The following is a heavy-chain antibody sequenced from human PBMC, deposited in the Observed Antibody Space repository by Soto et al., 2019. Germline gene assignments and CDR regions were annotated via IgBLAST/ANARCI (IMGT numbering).Heavy chain of an antibody. CDR3: ARGLGP. V-gene: IGHV4-30-2*01. CDR2: IYHSGST. CDR1: GGSISSGGYF. Sequence: ASETLSLTCVVSGGSISSGGYFWSWIRQPPGKGLEWIGYIYHSGSTYYNPSLKGRVTISVDRSKNQFSLKLSSVTAADTAVYYCARGLGPWGQGTLVTVSS. D-gene: IGHD3-10*01. J-gene: IGHJ5*02.